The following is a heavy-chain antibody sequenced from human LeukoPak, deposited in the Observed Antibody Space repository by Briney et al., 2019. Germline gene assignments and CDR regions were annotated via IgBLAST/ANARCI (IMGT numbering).Heavy chain of an antibody. V-gene: IGHV3-48*03. CDR3: ARLDASGLDY. CDR1: GFTFSSYE. Sequence: GGSLRLSCAASGFTFSSYEMNWVRQAPGKGLERVSYISSSGSTIYYADSVKGRFTISRDNAKNSLYLQMNSLRAEDTAVYYCARLDASGLDYWGQGTLVTVSS. D-gene: IGHD6-19*01. CDR2: ISSSGSTI. J-gene: IGHJ4*02.